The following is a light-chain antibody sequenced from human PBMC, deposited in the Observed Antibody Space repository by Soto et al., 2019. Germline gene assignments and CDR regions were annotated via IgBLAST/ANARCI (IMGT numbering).Light chain of an antibody. J-gene: IGLJ3*02. CDR2: EGS. CDR3: CSYAGSSTLV. CDR1: SSDVGSYNL. V-gene: IGLV2-23*01. Sequence: QSALTQPASVSGSPGQSTTISCTGTSSDVGSYNLVSWYQQHPGKAPKLMIYEGSKRPSGGSNRFSGSKSGNTASLTISGLQAEDEADYYCCSYAGSSTLVFGGGTKLTVL.